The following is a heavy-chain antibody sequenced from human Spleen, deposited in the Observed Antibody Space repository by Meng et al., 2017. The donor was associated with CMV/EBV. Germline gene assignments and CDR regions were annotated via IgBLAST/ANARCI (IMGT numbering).Heavy chain of an antibody. CDR3: ARVKRYCTGGTCSSTGYYGMDV. D-gene: IGHD2-15*01. J-gene: IGHJ6*02. V-gene: IGHV1-2*02. CDR2: INPNSGGT. Sequence: ASAKVSCKASGYNFTGYYIHWVRQAPGQGLEWMGWINPNSGGTNYAQKFQGRITMTGDTSITTAYMELSRLRSDDMAVYHCARVKRYCTGGTCSSTGYYGMDVWGQGTTVTVSS. CDR1: GYNFTGYY.